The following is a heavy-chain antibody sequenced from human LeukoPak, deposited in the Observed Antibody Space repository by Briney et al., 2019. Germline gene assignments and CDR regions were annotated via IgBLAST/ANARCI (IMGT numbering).Heavy chain of an antibody. V-gene: IGHV1-69*13. D-gene: IGHD2-2*01. J-gene: IGHJ6*02. Sequence: SVKDSCKASGGTFSSYAISWVRQATGQELEWMGGIIPIFGTANYAQKFQGSFTVSAEESTSTAYMELSSLRSVETAVYYCATSGRDIVVVPAAILYGMDVWGQGTTVAVSS. CDR2: IIPIFGTA. CDR1: GGTFSSYA. CDR3: ATSGRDIVVVPAAILYGMDV.